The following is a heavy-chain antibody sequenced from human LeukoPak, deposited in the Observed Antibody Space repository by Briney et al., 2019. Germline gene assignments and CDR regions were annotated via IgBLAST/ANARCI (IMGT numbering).Heavy chain of an antibody. CDR1: GFTFSSYG. D-gene: IGHD3-9*01. Sequence: PGGSLRLSCAASGFTFSSYGMHWVSQAPGKGLEWVAVIWYDGSNKYYADSVKGRFTISRDNSKNTLYLQMNSLRAEDTAVYYCAKEGLRYFDWSPYYFDYWGQGTLVTVSS. J-gene: IGHJ4*02. CDR2: IWYDGSNK. V-gene: IGHV3-33*06. CDR3: AKEGLRYFDWSPYYFDY.